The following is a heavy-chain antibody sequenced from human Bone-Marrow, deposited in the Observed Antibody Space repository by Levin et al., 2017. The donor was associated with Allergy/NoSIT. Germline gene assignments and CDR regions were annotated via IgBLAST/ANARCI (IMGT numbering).Heavy chain of an antibody. D-gene: IGHD3-10*01. CDR1: GFTFTSYS. CDR2: VNAGNGNA. J-gene: IGHJ6*02. Sequence: ASVKVSCKASGFTFTSYSVHWVRRAPGHRLEYMGWVNAGNGNAKYSQKFQGRVTLSRDTSATTAYMELSSLRSEDTAVYYCAREYYYGTNVYYHYYYGMDVWGQGTTVTVSS. V-gene: IGHV1-3*01. CDR3: AREYYYGTNVYYHYYYGMDV.